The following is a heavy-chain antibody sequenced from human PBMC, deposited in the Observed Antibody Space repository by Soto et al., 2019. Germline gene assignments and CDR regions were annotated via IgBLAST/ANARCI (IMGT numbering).Heavy chain of an antibody. Sequence: GGSLRLSCAASGFTFGSYWMQWVRQAPGKGLVWVSRISPDGTSTSNADSVKGRFTISRDNTKNTLHLQMDSLRVEDTAVYYCARDGGGLDNWGQGTLVTVSS. D-gene: IGHD3-16*01. CDR2: ISPDGTST. V-gene: IGHV3-74*01. J-gene: IGHJ4*02. CDR1: GFTFGSYW. CDR3: ARDGGGLDN.